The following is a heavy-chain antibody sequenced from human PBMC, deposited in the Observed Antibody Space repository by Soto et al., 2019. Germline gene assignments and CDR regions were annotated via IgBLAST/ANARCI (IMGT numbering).Heavy chain of an antibody. CDR3: ARYRRAGGAYDGGRYYYYSDY. Sequence: TGGSLRLSCAGSGFTFSDHYMTWIRQAPGKGLEWVSYISSSGGTRYYADSVKGRLTVSRDNAKNSLYLQMNSLRAEDTAMYYCARYRRAGGAYDGGRYYYYSDYWGQGTLVTVSS. J-gene: IGHJ4*02. V-gene: IGHV3-11*01. D-gene: IGHD3-22*01. CDR2: ISSSGGTR. CDR1: GFTFSDHY.